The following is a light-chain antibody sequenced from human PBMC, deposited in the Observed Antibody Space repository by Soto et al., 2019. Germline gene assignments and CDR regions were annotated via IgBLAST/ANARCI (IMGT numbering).Light chain of an antibody. V-gene: IGLV2-14*01. CDR1: SSDVGRYNY. CDR3: SSYTSSTIPFV. J-gene: IGLJ1*01. Sequence: QSALTQPASVSGSPGQSITISCTGTSSDVGRYNYVSWYQQHPVKAPKLMIYDVTNRPSGVSDRFSGSKSGNTASLTISGLQAEDEADYYCSSYTSSTIPFVFGTGTKLTVL. CDR2: DVT.